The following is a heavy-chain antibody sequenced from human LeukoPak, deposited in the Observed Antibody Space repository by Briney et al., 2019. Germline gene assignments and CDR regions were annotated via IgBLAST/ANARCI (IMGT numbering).Heavy chain of an antibody. Sequence: KTSQTLSLTCTVSGGSISSGSYYWSWIRQPAGKGLEWIGRIYTSGSTNYNPSLKSRVTISVDTSKNEFSLKLSSVTAADTAVYYCARGRWLVKYFQHWGQGTLVTVSS. CDR1: GGSISSGSYY. D-gene: IGHD6-19*01. J-gene: IGHJ1*01. CDR2: IYTSGST. CDR3: ARGRWLVKYFQH. V-gene: IGHV4-61*02.